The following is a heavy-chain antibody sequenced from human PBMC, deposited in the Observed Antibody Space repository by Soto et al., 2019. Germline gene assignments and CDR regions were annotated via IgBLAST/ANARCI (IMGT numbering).Heavy chain of an antibody. CDR3: AHAYGGRSLY. CDR1: GFSLTTDRVG. CDR2: IYWDDSK. D-gene: IGHD1-26*01. V-gene: IGHV2-5*02. Sequence: QITLKESGPTLVKPTQTLTLTCTFSGFSLTTDRVGVGWIRQPPGEALERLAVIYWDDSKTYRPSLESRLTITKDTAKNQLALTMTNMDSLDTATYYCAHAYGGRSLYWGQGTLVTVSS. J-gene: IGHJ4*02.